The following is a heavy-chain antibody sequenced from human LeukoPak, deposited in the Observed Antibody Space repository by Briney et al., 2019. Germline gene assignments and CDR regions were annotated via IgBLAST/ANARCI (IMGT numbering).Heavy chain of an antibody. J-gene: IGHJ4*02. CDR3: ARPRIAARYFDY. CDR2: INPNSGGT. Sequence: ASVKVSCKASGYTFTGYYMHWVRQAPGQGLEWMGWINPNSGGTTYAQKFQGRVTMTRDTSISTAYMELSRLRSDDTAVHYCARPRIAARYFDYWGQGTLVTVSS. V-gene: IGHV1-2*02. D-gene: IGHD6-6*01. CDR1: GYTFTGYY.